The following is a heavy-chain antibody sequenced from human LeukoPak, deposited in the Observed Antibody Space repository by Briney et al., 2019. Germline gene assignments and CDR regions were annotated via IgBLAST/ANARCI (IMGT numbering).Heavy chain of an antibody. J-gene: IGHJ4*02. CDR1: GGAFSSYA. V-gene: IGHV1-69*13. D-gene: IGHD3-22*01. CDR3: ADITMTVAGRDY. CDR2: IIPIFGTA. Sequence: SVKVSCKASGGAFSSYAISWVRQAPGQGLEWMGGIIPIFGTANYAQKFQGRVTITADESTSTAYMELSSLRSEDTAVYYCADITMTVAGRDYWGQGTLVTVSS.